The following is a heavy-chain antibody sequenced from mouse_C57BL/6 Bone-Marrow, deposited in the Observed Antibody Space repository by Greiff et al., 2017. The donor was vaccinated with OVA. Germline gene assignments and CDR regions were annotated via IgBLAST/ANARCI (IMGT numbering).Heavy chain of an antibody. D-gene: IGHD4-1*01. J-gene: IGHJ2*01. CDR2: ISSGGSYT. CDR1: GFTFSSYG. V-gene: IGHV5-6*02. CDR3: ARQGLGRFDY. Sequence: EVKLVESGGDLVKPGGSLKLSCAASGFTFSSYGMSWVRQTPDKRLEWVATISSGGSYTYYPASVKGRFTISRDNAKNTLYLQMSSLKSEDTAMYYCARQGLGRFDYWGQGTTLTVSS.